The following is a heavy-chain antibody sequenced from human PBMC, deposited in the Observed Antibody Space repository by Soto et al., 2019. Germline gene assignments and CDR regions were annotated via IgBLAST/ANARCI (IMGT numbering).Heavy chain of an antibody. V-gene: IGHV3-15*01. CDR1: GFTFSHAW. J-gene: IGHJ4*02. Sequence: EAQLVESGGGLATPGESLRLSCVASGFTFSHAWMSWVRQAPGKGLEWIGRITSKSAGETTAYAAPVTGRFTVSRDDLKNTLYLQVNSLKTEDTGIYYCYTEHTLFMAHWGQGTLVTVSS. CDR2: ITSKSAGETT. CDR3: YTEHTLFMAH.